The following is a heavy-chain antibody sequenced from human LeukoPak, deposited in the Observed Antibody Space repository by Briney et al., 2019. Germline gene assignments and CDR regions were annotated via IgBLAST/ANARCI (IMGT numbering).Heavy chain of an antibody. D-gene: IGHD5-18*01. CDR1: GGSFSGYY. Sequence: SETLSLTCAVYGGSFSGYYCSWIRQPPGKGLEWIGEINHSGSTNYNPSLKSRVTISVDTSKNQFSLKLSSVTAADTAVYYCARGRQLWSVYYFDYWGQGTLVTVSS. V-gene: IGHV4-34*01. CDR2: INHSGST. CDR3: ARGRQLWSVYYFDY. J-gene: IGHJ4*02.